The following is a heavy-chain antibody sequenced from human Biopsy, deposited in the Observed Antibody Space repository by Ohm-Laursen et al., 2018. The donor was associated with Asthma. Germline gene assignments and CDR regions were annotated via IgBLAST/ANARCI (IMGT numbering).Heavy chain of an antibody. Sequence: SSVKVSCKSLGGTFNTYVIGWVRQAPGQGLEWMGGINSVFGTTTYPQKFQDRFTITADDSTSTVYMELSSLGSGDTAVYYCARKAGSCISRTCYSLDFWGQGTLVTVSS. V-gene: IGHV1-69*01. D-gene: IGHD2-2*01. CDR1: GGTFNTYV. J-gene: IGHJ4*02. CDR2: INSVFGTT. CDR3: ARKAGSCISRTCYSLDF.